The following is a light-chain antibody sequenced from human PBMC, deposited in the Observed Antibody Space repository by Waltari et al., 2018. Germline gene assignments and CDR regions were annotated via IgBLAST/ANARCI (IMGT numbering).Light chain of an antibody. V-gene: IGKV1-39*01. J-gene: IGKJ2*01. CDR3: QQRSSTPYT. Sequence: DIQLTQSPSSLSASVGDRGTITCRESQSISSYLNWYQQKPGKAPKVVIYDASRLQSGVPSRFSGSGSGTDFTLTISSLQPEDFSTYYCQQRSSTPYTFGQGTKLEI. CDR1: QSISSY. CDR2: DAS.